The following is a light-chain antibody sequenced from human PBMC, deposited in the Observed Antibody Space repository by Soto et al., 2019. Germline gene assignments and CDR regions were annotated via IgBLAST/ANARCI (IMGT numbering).Light chain of an antibody. CDR2: KAS. Sequence: IRLTQSPSSLSASVGDRVTITCRASQGIDSYLAWYQQKPGKAPNLLIYKASSLESGVPSRFSGSGSGTEFTLTISSLQPDDSATYYCQQYNSYSRTFGQGTKVDIK. CDR1: QGIDSY. CDR3: QQYNSYSRT. V-gene: IGKV1-5*03. J-gene: IGKJ1*01.